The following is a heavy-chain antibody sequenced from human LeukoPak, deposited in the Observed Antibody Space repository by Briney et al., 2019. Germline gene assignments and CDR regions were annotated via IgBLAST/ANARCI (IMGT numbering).Heavy chain of an antibody. CDR1: GFTFSDYY. CDR3: AKGDRAIAAAGTGFDY. Sequence: PGGSLRLSCAASGFTFSDYYMSWIRQAPGKGLEWVSYISSSGSTIYYADSVKGRFTISRDNAKNSLYLQMNSLRAEDTAVYYCAKGDRAIAAAGTGFDYWGQGTLVTVSS. V-gene: IGHV3-11*04. CDR2: ISSSGSTI. D-gene: IGHD6-13*01. J-gene: IGHJ4*02.